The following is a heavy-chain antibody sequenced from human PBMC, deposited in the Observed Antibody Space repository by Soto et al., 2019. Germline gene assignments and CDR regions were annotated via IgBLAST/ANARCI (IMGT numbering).Heavy chain of an antibody. V-gene: IGHV1-8*01. CDR1: GYTFTTYD. J-gene: IGHJ6*02. Sequence: QVQLVQSGAEVTKPGASVKVSCRASGYTFTTYDINWVRQATGQGLEWMGWMSPNSGATGYAQTFQGRVTMTRDTSISTAYMELSNLRSEDTAIYSCARGVDAGVDVWGQGTTVTVSS. CDR3: ARGVDAGVDV. D-gene: IGHD1-1*01. CDR2: MSPNSGAT.